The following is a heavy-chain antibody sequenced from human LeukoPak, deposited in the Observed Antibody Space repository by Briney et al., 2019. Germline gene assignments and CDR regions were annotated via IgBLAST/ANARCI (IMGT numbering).Heavy chain of an antibody. Sequence: GESLKISCAASGFTFDTYGMSWVRQAPGKGLEWVSSISGSGNYMYYKDSVKGRFTISRDNSKNTLLLQMNSLRAEDSAVYYCAKGGHPAVVTTRFDSWGQGTLVTVSS. V-gene: IGHV3-23*01. D-gene: IGHD2-21*02. CDR2: ISGSGNYM. CDR1: GFTFDTYG. J-gene: IGHJ5*01. CDR3: AKGGHPAVVTTRFDS.